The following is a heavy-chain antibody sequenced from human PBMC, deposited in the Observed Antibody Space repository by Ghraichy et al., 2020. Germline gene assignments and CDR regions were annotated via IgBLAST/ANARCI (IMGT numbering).Heavy chain of an antibody. J-gene: IGHJ4*02. CDR1: GFSFRDAW. Sequence: GESLNISCEVSGFSFRDAWMSWVRQAPGKGLEWVARIKNRNYGGTTDYVAPVKGRFTISRDDSKNMLFLQMNSLQINDTAIYYCTTLSTTMTQGGDFWGRGTRVTVSP. D-gene: IGHD4-17*01. CDR2: IKNRNYGGTT. V-gene: IGHV3-15*01. CDR3: TTLSTTMTQGGDF.